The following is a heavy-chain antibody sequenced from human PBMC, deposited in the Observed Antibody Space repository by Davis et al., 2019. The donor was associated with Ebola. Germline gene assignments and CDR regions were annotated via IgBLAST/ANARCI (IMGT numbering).Heavy chain of an antibody. CDR2: ISASGSPI. CDR3: ARGPLTALDY. CDR1: GFTFSDAW. Sequence: GESLKISCAASGFTFSDAWMNWVRQAPGKGLEWVSFISASGSPIYYADSIKGRFTISRDTARNSVHLQMDSLRAEDTAIYYCARGPLTALDYWGQGTLVTVSS. V-gene: IGHV3-11*01. J-gene: IGHJ4*02. D-gene: IGHD3-9*01.